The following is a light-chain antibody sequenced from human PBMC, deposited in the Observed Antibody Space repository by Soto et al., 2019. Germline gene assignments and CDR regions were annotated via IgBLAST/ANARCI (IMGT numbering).Light chain of an antibody. CDR1: QSVSSN. CDR3: QQYNNWPPGT. Sequence: EIVMTQSPATLSVSPGERATLSCRASQSVSSNLAWYQQKPGQAPRLLIYGASTRATGIPDRFSGSGSGTDFTLTISSLQSEDFAVYYCQQYNNWPPGTFGQGTKVEIK. J-gene: IGKJ1*01. V-gene: IGKV3-15*01. CDR2: GAS.